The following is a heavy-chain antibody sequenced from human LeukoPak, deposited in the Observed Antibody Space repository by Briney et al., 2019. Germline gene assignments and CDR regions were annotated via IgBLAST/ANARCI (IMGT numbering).Heavy chain of an antibody. CDR3: ARGTDSSEVYYYYYMDV. J-gene: IGHJ6*03. CDR2: IIPIFGTA. D-gene: IGHD6-25*01. CDR1: GGTFSSYA. Sequence: ASVKVSCKASGGTFSSYAISWVRQAPGQGLEWMGGIIPIFGTANYAQKFQGRVTITADESTSTAYMELSSLRSEDTAVYYCARGTDSSEVYYYYYMDVWGKGTTVTASS. V-gene: IGHV1-69*13.